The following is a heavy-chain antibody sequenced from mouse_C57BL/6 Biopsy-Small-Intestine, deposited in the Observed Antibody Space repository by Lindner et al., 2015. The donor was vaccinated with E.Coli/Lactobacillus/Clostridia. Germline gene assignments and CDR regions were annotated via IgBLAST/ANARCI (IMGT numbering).Heavy chain of an antibody. D-gene: IGHD1-1*01. J-gene: IGHJ1*01. CDR3: ATKNPLRFMEWTYGMDV. Sequence: SVKVSCKVSGYTLTDLSMHWVRQAPGKGLEWMGGFDPEDGETIYAPKFQGRVTMTEDTSTDTAYMELSSLRSEDTAVYYCATKNPLRFMEWTYGMDVWGQGTTVTVSS. V-gene: IGHV14-2*02. CDR1: GYTLTDLS. CDR2: FDPEDGET.